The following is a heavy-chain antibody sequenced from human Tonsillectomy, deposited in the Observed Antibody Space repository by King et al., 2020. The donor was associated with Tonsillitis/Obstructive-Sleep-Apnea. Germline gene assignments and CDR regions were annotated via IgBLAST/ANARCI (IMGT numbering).Heavy chain of an antibody. D-gene: IGHD3-3*01. CDR1: GFTFGDYA. J-gene: IGHJ5*02. CDR3: TRVGEWYWFDP. Sequence: QLVQSGGGLVKPGRFLRLSCTASGFTFGDYAMSWFRQAPGKGLEWVGFIRSKAYGGRKEYAAAVKGRFTISRDDYKSIAYLQMNSLKTEDTAVYYCTRVGEWYWFDPWGQGTLVTVSS. CDR2: IRSKAYGGRK. V-gene: IGHV3-49*05.